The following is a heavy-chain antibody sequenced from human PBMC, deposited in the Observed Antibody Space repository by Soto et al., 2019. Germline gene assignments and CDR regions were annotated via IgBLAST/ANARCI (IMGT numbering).Heavy chain of an antibody. J-gene: IGHJ4*02. CDR2: INAGNGNT. V-gene: IGHV1-3*01. CDR1: GYTFTSYA. D-gene: IGHD3-16*01. CDR3: ARVIGRLYYFHY. Sequence: ASVKVSCKASGYTFTSYAMHWARQAPGQRIEWMGWINAGNGNTKYSQKFQGRVTITRDTSASTAYMELSSLRSEDTAVYYCARVIGRLYYFHYCGQGTLVTVSS.